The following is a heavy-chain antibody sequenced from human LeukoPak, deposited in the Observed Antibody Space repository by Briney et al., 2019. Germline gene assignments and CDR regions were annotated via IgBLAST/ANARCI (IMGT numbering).Heavy chain of an antibody. CDR1: GFRFSNFA. D-gene: IGHD5-12*01. V-gene: IGHV3-23*01. Sequence: PGGSLRLSCAASGFRFSNFAMSWVRQAPGKELEWVSFIIGSSGDTLYADSVKGRFTISRDISKNRLYLQMNSLRAEDTALYYCAKGAYDYIEMGYFDDWGQGTLVTVSS. CDR3: AKGAYDYIEMGYFDD. CDR2: IIGSSGDT. J-gene: IGHJ4*02.